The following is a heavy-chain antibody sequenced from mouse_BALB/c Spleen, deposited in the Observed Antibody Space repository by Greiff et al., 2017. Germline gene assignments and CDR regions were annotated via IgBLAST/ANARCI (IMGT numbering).Heavy chain of an antibody. J-gene: IGHJ4*01. D-gene: IGHD2-14*01. V-gene: IGHV1-84*02. CDR3: AREREAYYRYTGAMDY. CDR2: IYPGSGNT. Sequence: QVHVKQSGPELVKPGASVKISCKASGYTFTDYYINWVKQKPGQGLEWIGWIYPGSGNTKYNEKFMGKATLTVDTSSSTAYMQLSSLTSEDTAVYFCAREREAYYRYTGAMDYWGQGTSVTVSS. CDR1: GYTFTDYY.